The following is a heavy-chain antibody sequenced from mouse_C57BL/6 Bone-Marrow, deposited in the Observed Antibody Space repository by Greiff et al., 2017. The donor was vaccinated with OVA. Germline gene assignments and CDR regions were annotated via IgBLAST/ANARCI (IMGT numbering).Heavy chain of an antibody. CDR2: INYDGSST. CDR3: ARASYYGSSYVDWYFDV. Sequence: EVKLVESEGGLVQPGSSMKLSCTASGFTFSDYYMAWVRQVPEKGLEWVANINYDGSSTYYLDSLKSRFIISRDNAKNILYLQMSSLKSEDTATYYCARASYYGSSYVDWYFDVWGTGTTVTVSS. V-gene: IGHV5-16*01. D-gene: IGHD1-1*01. CDR1: GFTFSDYY. J-gene: IGHJ1*03.